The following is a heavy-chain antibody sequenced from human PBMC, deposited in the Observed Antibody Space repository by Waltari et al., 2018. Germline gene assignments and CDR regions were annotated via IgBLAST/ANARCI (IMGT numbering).Heavy chain of an antibody. D-gene: IGHD3-3*01. CDR3: ARHSPSLNFWSGYLLDS. J-gene: IGHJ4*02. V-gene: IGHV4-59*08. CDR1: GGSISGYH. Sequence: QVQLQESGPGLVKPSETLSLTCAVSGGSISGYHWSWIRQPPGKGLEWIGYVGGGSGGTTEYNPSLKSRVTISRDTSKNQCSLKLNSVTAADTAVYYCARHSPSLNFWSGYLLDSWGQGVLVTVSS. CDR2: VGGGSGGTT.